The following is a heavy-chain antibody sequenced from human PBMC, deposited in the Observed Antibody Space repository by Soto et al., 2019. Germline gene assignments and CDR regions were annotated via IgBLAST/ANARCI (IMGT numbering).Heavy chain of an antibody. V-gene: IGHV3-23*01. D-gene: IGHD3-3*01. CDR2: ISGSGDST. CDR3: AKVKEWTSLDY. J-gene: IGHJ4*02. CDR1: GFTFGNYA. Sequence: PGGSLRLSCAASGFTFGNYAMSWVRQAPGKGLEWVSAISGSGDSTYYADSVEGRFTISRNISKNTLYLQMNSLRAEDTAIYCCAKVKEWTSLDYWGLGARVTVAS.